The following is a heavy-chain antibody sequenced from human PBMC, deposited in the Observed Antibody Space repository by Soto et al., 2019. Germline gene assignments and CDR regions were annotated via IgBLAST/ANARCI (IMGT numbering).Heavy chain of an antibody. D-gene: IGHD2-15*01. CDR1: GYIFSNYD. CDR2: MNPSNGNT. V-gene: IGHV1-3*01. CDR3: AREGTMHCSGGSCQNAFDI. J-gene: IGHJ3*02. Sequence: ASVKVSCKASGYIFSNYDIHWVRQAPGQGLEWMGWMNPSNGNTKYSQKFQGRVTITRDTSASTAYMELSSLRSEDTAVYYCAREGTMHCSGGSCQNAFDIWGQGTMVTVSS.